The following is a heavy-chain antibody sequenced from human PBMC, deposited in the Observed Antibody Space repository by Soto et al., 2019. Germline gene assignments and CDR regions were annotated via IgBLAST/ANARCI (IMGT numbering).Heavy chain of an antibody. V-gene: IGHV3-9*01. CDR1: GFTFDDYA. CDR2: ISWNSGSI. CDR3: AKDSTPHDYGDYGDYYYYMDV. Sequence: EVQLVESGGGLVQPGRYLRLSCAAYGFTFDDYAMHWVRQAPGKGLEWGSGISWNSGSIGYADSVKGRFTISRDNAKNSLYLQMNTLRAEDTALYYCAKDSTPHDYGDYGDYYYYMDVWGKGTTVTVSS. D-gene: IGHD4-17*01. J-gene: IGHJ6*03.